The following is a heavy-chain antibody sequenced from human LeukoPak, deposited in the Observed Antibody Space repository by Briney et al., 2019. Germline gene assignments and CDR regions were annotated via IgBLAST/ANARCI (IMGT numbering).Heavy chain of an antibody. CDR3: AKNLDASGSYFPDE. Sequence: GGSLRLSCAASGFTFSSYAMSWVRQAPGKGLEWVSIISDSGGSTYYADSVKGRFTISRDNSKNTLYLQMNSLRAEDTAVYYCAKNLDASGSYFPDEWGQGTLVTVSS. CDR1: GFTFSSYA. J-gene: IGHJ4*02. D-gene: IGHD3-10*01. V-gene: IGHV3-23*01. CDR2: ISDSGGST.